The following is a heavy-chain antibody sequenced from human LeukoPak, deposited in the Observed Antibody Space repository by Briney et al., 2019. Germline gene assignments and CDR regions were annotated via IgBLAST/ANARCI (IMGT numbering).Heavy chain of an antibody. CDR1: GFTFSSYT. J-gene: IGHJ4*02. D-gene: IGHD5-12*01. V-gene: IGHV3-66*01. CDR3: ARGSGYDPFDS. CDR2: IYSDLRT. Sequence: GGSLRLSCAASGFTFSSYTMNWVRQAPGKGLEWVSVIYSDLRTYYADSVKGRFTISRDNSKNTLYLQMNSLRAEDTAVYYCARGSGYDPFDSWGQGTLVTVSS.